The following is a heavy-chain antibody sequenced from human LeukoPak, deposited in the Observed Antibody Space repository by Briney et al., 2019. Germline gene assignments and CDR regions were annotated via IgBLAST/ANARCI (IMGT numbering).Heavy chain of an antibody. V-gene: IGHV4-61*01. Sequence: SETLSLTYTVSGLYVSVGSYLWRWIRQPPGKGLEWIGYIYYSGSTNYNPSLKSRVTISVDTSKNQFSLKLSSVTPADTAVYYCARLPSRTRLDYWGQGTLVTVSS. CDR3: ARLPSRTRLDY. CDR2: IYYSGST. CDR1: GLYVSVGSYL. J-gene: IGHJ4*02. D-gene: IGHD3/OR15-3a*01.